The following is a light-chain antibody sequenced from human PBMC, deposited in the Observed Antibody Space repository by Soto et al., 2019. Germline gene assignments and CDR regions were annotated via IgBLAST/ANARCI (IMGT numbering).Light chain of an antibody. CDR2: ATS. Sequence: DIQMTQSPSSLSASVGDRITITGRASQSISAYLNWYQHKPGKAPKLLIYATSNLEPGVPSRFSGRQSGTDFILSISSLQPEDVGTYYCQQSDNLPDFTFGPGTKVNI. CDR1: QSISAY. V-gene: IGKV1-33*01. CDR3: QQSDNLPDFT. J-gene: IGKJ3*01.